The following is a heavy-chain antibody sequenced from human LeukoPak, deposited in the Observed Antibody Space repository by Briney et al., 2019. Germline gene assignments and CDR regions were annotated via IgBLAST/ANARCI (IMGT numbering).Heavy chain of an antibody. CDR1: GFSFSDYN. J-gene: IGHJ4*02. V-gene: IGHV3-21*06. CDR3: AKGGLGYCSSTSCYTDY. D-gene: IGHD2-2*02. CDR2: ISSGSSHI. Sequence: GGSLRLSCAASGFSFSDYNMNWVRQAPGKGLEWVSSISSGSSHIYYADSVKGRFTISRDNAKNSLYLQMNSLRAEDTAVYYCAKGGLGYCSSTSCYTDYWGQGTLVTVSS.